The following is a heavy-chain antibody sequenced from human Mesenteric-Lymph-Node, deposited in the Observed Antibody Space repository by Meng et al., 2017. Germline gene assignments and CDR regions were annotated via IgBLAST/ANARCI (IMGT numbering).Heavy chain of an antibody. CDR2: ISSSGSMI. CDR3: ARVGGSSWYFDY. Sequence: GESLKISCAASGFTFSSYAMSWVRQAPGKGLEWVSYISSSGSMISYADSVKGRFTISRDNVKNSLYLQMNSLRAEDTAVYYCARVGGSSWYFDYWGQGTLVTVSS. CDR1: GFTFSSYA. J-gene: IGHJ4*02. D-gene: IGHD6-13*01. V-gene: IGHV3-48*04.